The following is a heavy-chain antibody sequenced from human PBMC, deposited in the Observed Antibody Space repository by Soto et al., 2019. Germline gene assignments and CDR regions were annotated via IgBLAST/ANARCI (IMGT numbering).Heavy chain of an antibody. V-gene: IGHV4-38-2*01. CDR2: IYHSGRT. Sequence: PSETLSLTCGVSGYSISSGYYWGWIRQPPGKGLEWIGSIYHSGRTYYKPSLKSRVTISVDTSKNQFSLKLRSVTAADTAVYFCARAGVESITIFGVVAPYGMDVWGQGTTVTVSS. D-gene: IGHD3-3*01. J-gene: IGHJ6*02. CDR1: GYSISSGYY. CDR3: ARAGVESITIFGVVAPYGMDV.